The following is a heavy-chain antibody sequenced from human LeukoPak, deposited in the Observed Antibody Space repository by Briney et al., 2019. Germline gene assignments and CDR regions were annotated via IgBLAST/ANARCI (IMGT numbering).Heavy chain of an antibody. CDR3: AKAANPLVSANYFDY. Sequence: GGSLRLSCAASGFFFPSCAMSWVRQAPGKGLEGVAGISGSGGNTFYADSVTGRFTISRDISDRTLYLAMNTLRAEDTAIYYCAKAANPLVSANYFDYWGQGILVTVSS. CDR1: GFFFPSCA. CDR2: ISGSGGNT. D-gene: IGHD6-13*01. J-gene: IGHJ4*02. V-gene: IGHV3-23*01.